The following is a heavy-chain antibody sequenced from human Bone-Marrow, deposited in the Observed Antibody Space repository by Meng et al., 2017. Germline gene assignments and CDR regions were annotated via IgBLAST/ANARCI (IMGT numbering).Heavy chain of an antibody. J-gene: IGHJ4*02. V-gene: IGHV4-30-4*01. D-gene: IGHD4-17*01. CDR3: ARDRGGYGDISY. CDR2: IYYSWTT. Sequence: QAQVQVSGPGAVKPSQSLSLTCTVSNDCIRIGDYYWSWIRQPLGKGLEWIGFIYYSWTTYYNPSLKSRVTISVDTSKNQFSLNLSSVTAADTAVYYCARDRGGYGDISYWGQGTLVTVSS. CDR1: NDCIRIGDYY.